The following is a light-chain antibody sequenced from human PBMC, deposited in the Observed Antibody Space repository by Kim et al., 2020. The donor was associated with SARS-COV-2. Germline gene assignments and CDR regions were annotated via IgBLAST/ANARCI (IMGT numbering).Light chain of an antibody. Sequence: DIQLTQTPSFLSASVGDRVTITCRAGQEISRYIAWYQQKPGKAPKLLIYAASTVQSGVTSRFSGSGSGTDFTLTISGLQPQDFATYVRQLLTSYPYILGLGTTLDI. CDR1: QEISRY. V-gene: IGKV1-9*01. CDR2: AAS. J-gene: IGKJ2*01. CDR3: QLLTSYPYI.